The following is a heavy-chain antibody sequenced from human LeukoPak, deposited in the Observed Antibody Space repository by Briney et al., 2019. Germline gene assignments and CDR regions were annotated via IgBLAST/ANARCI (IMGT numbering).Heavy chain of an antibody. CDR2: ISSDGSKT. CDR1: GFIFSNYA. J-gene: IGHJ4*02. Sequence: GRSPRLSCAASGFIFSNYAMHWVRQAPGKGLEWVALISSDGSKTYHADSVKGRFSISRDNSKNTLYLQLNSLRVEDTSVYYCARDSTYWYDSGSSGPHYFDYWGQGTLVTVSS. V-gene: IGHV3-30*01. CDR3: ARDSTYWYDSGSSGPHYFDY. D-gene: IGHD3-10*01.